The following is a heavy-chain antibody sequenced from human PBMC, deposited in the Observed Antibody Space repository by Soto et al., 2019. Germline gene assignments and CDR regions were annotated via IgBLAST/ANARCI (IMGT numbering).Heavy chain of an antibody. D-gene: IGHD1-1*01. CDR3: ARVERGTATTVVDAFDI. CDR1: GGSVSSGRYY. V-gene: IGHV4-34*01. Sequence: QVQLQQWGAGLLKPSETLSLTCAVYGGSVSSGRYYWSWIRQPPGMGLEWIGEMSHSGGTPFNPSLKSRVTISVDTSKNQCSLKMSSVTAADTALYYCARVERGTATTVVDAFDIWGPGTMVTVSS. J-gene: IGHJ3*02. CDR2: MSHSGGT.